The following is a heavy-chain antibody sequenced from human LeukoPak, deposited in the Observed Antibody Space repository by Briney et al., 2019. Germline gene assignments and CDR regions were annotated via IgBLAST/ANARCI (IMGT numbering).Heavy chain of an antibody. Sequence: GGSLRLSCAASGFTFSSYSMNWVRQAPGKGLEWVSSISSSSSYIYYADSVKGRFTISRDNAKNSLYLQMNSLRAEDTAVYYCARTSGSYYSHISLGSDYWGQGTLVTVSS. J-gene: IGHJ4*02. CDR3: ARTSGSYYSHISLGSDY. D-gene: IGHD1-26*01. V-gene: IGHV3-21*01. CDR1: GFTFSSYS. CDR2: ISSSSSYI.